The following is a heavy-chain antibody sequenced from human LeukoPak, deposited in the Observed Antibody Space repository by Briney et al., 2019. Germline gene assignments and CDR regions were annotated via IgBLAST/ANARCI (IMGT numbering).Heavy chain of an antibody. D-gene: IGHD3-22*01. Sequence: GGSLRLSCAASGFTFSSYAMHWVRQAPGKGQEWVAVISYDGSNKYYADSVKGRFTISRDNSKNTLYLQMNSLRAEDTAVYYCARDPDSSGYYAYYFDYWGQGTLVTVSS. J-gene: IGHJ4*02. V-gene: IGHV3-30-3*01. CDR2: ISYDGSNK. CDR3: ARDPDSSGYYAYYFDY. CDR1: GFTFSSYA.